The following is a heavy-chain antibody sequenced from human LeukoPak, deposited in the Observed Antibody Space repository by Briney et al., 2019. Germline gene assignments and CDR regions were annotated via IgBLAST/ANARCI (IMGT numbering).Heavy chain of an antibody. J-gene: IGHJ5*02. CDR3: ARSPGYCSSTSCYYWFDP. CDR1: GGTFSSYA. CDR2: IIPIFGTA. D-gene: IGHD2-2*03. Sequence: ASVKVSCKASGGTFSSYAISWVRQAPGQGLEWMGGIIPIFGTANYARKFQGRVTITTDESTSTAYMELSSLRSEDTAVYYCARSPGYCSSTSCYYWFDPWGQGTLVTVSS. V-gene: IGHV1-69*05.